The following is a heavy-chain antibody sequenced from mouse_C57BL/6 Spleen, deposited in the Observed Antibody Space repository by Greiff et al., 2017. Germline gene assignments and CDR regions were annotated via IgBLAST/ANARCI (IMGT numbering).Heavy chain of an antibody. CDR2: IWWGDDK. CDR3: ARNYGSWYCDV. D-gene: IGHD1-1*01. CDR1: GFSLSTFGMG. J-gene: IGHJ1*03. V-gene: IGHV8-8*01. Sequence: QVTLKVSGPGILQPSQTLSLTCSFSGFSLSTFGMGVGWIRQPSGMGLEWLAHIWWGDDKYYNTALKSRLTISQDTSKNQIFLKMANMDTADTATYYCARNYGSWYCDVWGTGTTVTVSS.